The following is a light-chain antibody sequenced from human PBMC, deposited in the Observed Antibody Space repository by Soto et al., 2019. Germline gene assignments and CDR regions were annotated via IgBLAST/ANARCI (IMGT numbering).Light chain of an antibody. CDR2: EVS. J-gene: IGLJ2*01. CDR3: SSYTSSSTYAL. CDR1: SSDVGGYNY. Sequence: QSALTQPASVSGSPGQSITISCTGTSSDVGGYNYVSWYQQHPGKAPKLMIYEVSNRPSGVSNRFSGSKSGNTASLTISGRQAEDEADYYCSSYTSSSTYALFGGGTQLTVL. V-gene: IGLV2-14*01.